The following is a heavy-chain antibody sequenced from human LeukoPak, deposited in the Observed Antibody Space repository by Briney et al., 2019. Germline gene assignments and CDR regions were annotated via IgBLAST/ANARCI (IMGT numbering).Heavy chain of an antibody. D-gene: IGHD5-18*01. CDR2: IKQDGSEK. CDR3: ARGGYSRYNWSDP. J-gene: IGHJ5*02. Sequence: GGSLRLSCAASGFIFSDYWMNWVRQAPGKGLEWVAIIKQDGSEKYYVDSVKGRFTISRDNAKNSLYLQMHSLRAEDTAVYYCARGGYSRYNWSDPWGQGTLVTVSS. CDR1: GFIFSDYW. V-gene: IGHV3-7*01.